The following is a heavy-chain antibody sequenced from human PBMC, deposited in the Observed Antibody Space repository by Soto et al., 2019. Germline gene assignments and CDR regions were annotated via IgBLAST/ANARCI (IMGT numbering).Heavy chain of an antibody. V-gene: IGHV3-66*01. CDR3: AREGPDCTSTTCYQRGFDY. CDR2: IYGGGSS. CDR1: GFTVSNTY. D-gene: IGHD2-2*01. Sequence: EVQLVESGGGLVQPGGSLRLSCAASGFTVSNTYMSWVRQGPGKGLEWVSIIYGGGSSHYADSVKGRFTISRDNSGNTLSLQMNSLGADDTAIYYCAREGPDCTSTTCYQRGFDYWGQGTLVIVSS. J-gene: IGHJ4*02.